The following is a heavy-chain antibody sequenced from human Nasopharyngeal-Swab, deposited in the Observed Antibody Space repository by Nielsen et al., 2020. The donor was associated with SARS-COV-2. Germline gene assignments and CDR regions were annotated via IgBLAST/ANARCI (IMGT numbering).Heavy chain of an antibody. CDR3: ARGGPAPIFDL. CDR1: GFTFSSYD. Sequence: GGSLRLSCAASGFTFSSYDMHWVRQATGKGLEWVSAIGTAGDTYYPGSVKGRFTISRENAKNSLYLQMSSLRAGDTAVYYCARGGPAPIFDLWGRGTLVTVSS. J-gene: IGHJ2*01. CDR2: IGTAGDT. V-gene: IGHV3-13*01. D-gene: IGHD3-16*01.